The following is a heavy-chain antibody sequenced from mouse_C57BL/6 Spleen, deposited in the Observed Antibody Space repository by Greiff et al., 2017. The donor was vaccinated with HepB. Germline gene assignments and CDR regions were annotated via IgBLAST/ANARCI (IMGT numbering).Heavy chain of an antibody. D-gene: IGHD4-1*01. Sequence: ESGPGLVKPSQSLSLTCSVTGYSITSGYYWNWMRQFPGNNLEWMGYISYDGSNNYNPSLKNRISITRDTSKNQFFLKLNSVTTEDTATYYCARELGDDWGQVTTLTVSS. CDR3: ARELGDD. V-gene: IGHV3-6*01. J-gene: IGHJ2*01. CDR2: ISYDGSN. CDR1: GYSITSGYY.